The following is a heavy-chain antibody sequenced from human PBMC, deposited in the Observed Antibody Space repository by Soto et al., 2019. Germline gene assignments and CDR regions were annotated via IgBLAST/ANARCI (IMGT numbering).Heavy chain of an antibody. CDR2: TYYRSKWYN. CDR1: GDSVSSNSAA. CDR3: ARASTMVRGVIIGYGMDV. Sequence: KQSQTLSLTCAISGDSVSSNSAAWNWIRQSPSRGLEWLGRTYYRSKWYNDYAVSVKSRITINPDTSKNQFSLQLNSVTPEDTAVYYCARASTMVRGVIIGYGMDVWGQGTTVTVSS. D-gene: IGHD3-10*01. J-gene: IGHJ6*02. V-gene: IGHV6-1*01.